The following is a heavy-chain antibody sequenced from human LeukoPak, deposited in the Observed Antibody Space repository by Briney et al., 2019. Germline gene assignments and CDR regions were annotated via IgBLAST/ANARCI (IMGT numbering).Heavy chain of an antibody. D-gene: IGHD1-26*01. CDR3: ASPRGSYRAFDY. Sequence: PGGSLRLSCAASGFTFSSYSMVWVRQAPGKGLEWVSAIDKSGDITWNADSVKGRFVVSRDNSKSTLSLQMNSLRAEDTAVYYCASPRGSYRAFDYWGQGTLVTVSS. J-gene: IGHJ4*02. V-gene: IGHV3-23*01. CDR1: GFTFSSYS. CDR2: IDKSGDIT.